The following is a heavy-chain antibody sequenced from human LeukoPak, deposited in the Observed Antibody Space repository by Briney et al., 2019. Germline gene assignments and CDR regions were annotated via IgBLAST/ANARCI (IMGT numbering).Heavy chain of an antibody. CDR1: GGSVNSYY. D-gene: IGHD3-22*01. CDR3: AREGYYDSSGYPTFDY. V-gene: IGHV4-34*01. CDR2: INHSGST. J-gene: IGHJ4*02. Sequence: SETLSLTCTVSGGSVNSYYWSWIRQPPGKGLEWIGEINHSGSTNYNPSLKSRVTISVDTSKNQFSLKLSSVTAADTAVYYCAREGYYDSSGYPTFDYWGQGTLVTVSS.